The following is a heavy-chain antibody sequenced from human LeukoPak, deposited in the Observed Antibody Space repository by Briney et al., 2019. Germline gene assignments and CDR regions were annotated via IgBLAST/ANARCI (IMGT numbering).Heavy chain of an antibody. V-gene: IGHV3-30*02. CDR1: GFTFSSYG. J-gene: IGHJ4*02. D-gene: IGHD5-24*01. Sequence: PGGSLRLSCAASGFTFSSYGKHWVRQAPGKGLEWVAFIRYDGSNKYYADSVKGLFTISRDNSKNTPYLQLNSLRAEDTAVYYCTKDEARRRDGYNYLIDYWGQGTLVTVSS. CDR2: IRYDGSNK. CDR3: TKDEARRRDGYNYLIDY.